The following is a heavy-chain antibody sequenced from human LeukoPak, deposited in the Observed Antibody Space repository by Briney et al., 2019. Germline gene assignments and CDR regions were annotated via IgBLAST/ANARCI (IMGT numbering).Heavy chain of an antibody. Sequence: GGSLRLSCAASGFTFSSYAMSWVRQAPGKGLEWVSAISGSGGSTYYADSVKGRFTISRDNSKNTPYLQMNSLRAEDTAVYYCAKGLRGIAAAGNDYWGQGTLVTVSS. J-gene: IGHJ4*02. CDR3: AKGLRGIAAAGNDY. CDR2: ISGSGGST. D-gene: IGHD6-13*01. CDR1: GFTFSSYA. V-gene: IGHV3-23*01.